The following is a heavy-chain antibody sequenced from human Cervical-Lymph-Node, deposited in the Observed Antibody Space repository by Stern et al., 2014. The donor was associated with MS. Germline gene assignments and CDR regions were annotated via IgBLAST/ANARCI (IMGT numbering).Heavy chain of an antibody. CDR1: GGTFTRHA. D-gene: IGHD2/OR15-2a*01. J-gene: IGHJ6*02. V-gene: IGHV1-69*01. CDR2: IIPLFGTT. CDR3: ARGGRDYFYYYYGMDA. Sequence: QVQLVQSGAEVKKPGSSVKVSCKDSGGTFTRHAFGWVRQAPGQGLAWMGGIIPLFGTTDYTQQFQARVTITADESTSTVYMELSSLRSDDTAVYYCARGGRDYFYYYYGMDAWGQGTTVTVSS.